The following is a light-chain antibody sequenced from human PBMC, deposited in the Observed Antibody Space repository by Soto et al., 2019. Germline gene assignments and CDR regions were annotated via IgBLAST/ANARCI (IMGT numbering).Light chain of an antibody. CDR1: QNIRNS. CDR3: QQYNSYSPT. V-gene: IGKV1-5*01. J-gene: IGKJ1*01. CDR2: DAS. Sequence: DIQMTQSPSSLSASVGDRVTITCRASQNIRNSLNWYQQKPGKAPKLLIYDASSLESGVPSRFSGSGSGTEFTLTISSLQPDDFATYYCQQYNSYSPTFGQGTKVDNK.